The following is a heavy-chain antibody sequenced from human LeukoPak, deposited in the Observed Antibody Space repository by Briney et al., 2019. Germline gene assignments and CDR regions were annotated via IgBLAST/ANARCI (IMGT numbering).Heavy chain of an antibody. CDR3: AKGASSGWLLYWFDP. J-gene: IGHJ5*02. CDR2: ISGSGAST. V-gene: IGHV3-23*01. Sequence: GGSLRLSCAASGFTFSDYAMTWVRQAPGRGLQWVSGISGSGASTYYGDSVKGRFIISRDNSKNTLYLQIDSLRAEDTAVYYCAKGASSGWLLYWFDPWGQGTLVTVSS. CDR1: GFTFSDYA. D-gene: IGHD6-19*01.